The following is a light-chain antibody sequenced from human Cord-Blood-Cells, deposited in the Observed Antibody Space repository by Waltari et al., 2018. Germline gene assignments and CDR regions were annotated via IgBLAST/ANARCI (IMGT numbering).Light chain of an antibody. V-gene: IGLV1-47*01. CDR1: SPNNGSNY. CDR3: AAWDDSLSGLWV. Sequence: QSVLTQPPSASGTPGQRVTTPCSGSSPNNGSNYLYWYQQLPGTAPKLLIYRNNRRPSGVPDRFSGSKSGTSASLAISGLRSEDEADYYCAAWDDSLSGLWVFGGGTKLTVL. CDR2: RNN. J-gene: IGLJ3*02.